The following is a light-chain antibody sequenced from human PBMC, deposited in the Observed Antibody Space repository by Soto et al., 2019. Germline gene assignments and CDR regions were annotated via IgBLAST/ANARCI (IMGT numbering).Light chain of an antibody. CDR2: DAS. CDR3: LQDYNYPRT. CDR1: ESISSW. Sequence: DIQMTQSPSTLSASVGDTVTITCRASESISSWLAWYQEKPGKAPNLLIYDASSLESGVPSRFSGSGSGTDFTLTISSLQPEDFATYYCLQDYNYPRTFGQGTKVDIK. J-gene: IGKJ1*01. V-gene: IGKV1-5*01.